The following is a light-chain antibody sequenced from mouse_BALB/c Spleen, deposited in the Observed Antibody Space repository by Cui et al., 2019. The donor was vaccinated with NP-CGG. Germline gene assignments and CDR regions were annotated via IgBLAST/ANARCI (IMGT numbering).Light chain of an antibody. Sequence: HAFVSPVSALPTSPGEPVSLPCRSSTWAVTTSNYANWVQKKPDHLFTGLIGGTNNRAPGVPARFSGSLIGDKAALTITGAQTEDEEKEVCARGYSNHWVFGGGTKLTVL. CDR3: ARGYSNHWV. J-gene: IGLJ1*01. CDR2: GTN. V-gene: IGLV1*01. CDR1: TWAVTTSNY.